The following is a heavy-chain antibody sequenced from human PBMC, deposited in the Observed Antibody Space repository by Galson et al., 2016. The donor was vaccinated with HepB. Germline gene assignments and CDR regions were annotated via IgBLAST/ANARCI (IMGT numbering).Heavy chain of an antibody. D-gene: IGHD2-15*01. V-gene: IGHV1-69*13. CDR1: GDTFTSHS. J-gene: IGHJ4*02. CDR3: ATEDCRGGSRYSNEPFDF. CDR2: LIPLFGTT. Sequence: SVKVSCKASGDTFTSHSFAWLRQAPGQGLEYMGGLIPLFGTTHYSQRFRDRLTITADESTNTAYMELNSLRSDDTAVYYCATEDCRGGSRYSNEPFDFWGQGTLVTVSS.